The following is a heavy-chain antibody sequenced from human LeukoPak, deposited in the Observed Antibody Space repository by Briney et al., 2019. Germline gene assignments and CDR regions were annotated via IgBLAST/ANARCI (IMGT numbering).Heavy chain of an antibody. CDR2: IYSGGST. CDR1: GFTVSSNY. Sequence: GGSLRLSCAASGFTVSSNYMSWVRQAPGKGLEWVSVIYSGGSTYYADSVKGRFTISRDNSKNTLYLQMNSLRAEDTAVYYCASSTYYYGSGSFDYWGQGTLVTVSS. CDR3: ASSTYYYGSGSFDY. D-gene: IGHD3-10*01. J-gene: IGHJ4*02. V-gene: IGHV3-53*01.